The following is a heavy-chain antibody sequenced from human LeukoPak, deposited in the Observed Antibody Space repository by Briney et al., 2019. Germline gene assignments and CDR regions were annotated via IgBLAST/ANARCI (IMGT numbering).Heavy chain of an antibody. Sequence: SETLSLTCAVYGGSFSGYYWSWIRQPPGKGLEWIGEINHSGSTNYNPSLKSRVTISVDTSKNQFSLKLSSVTAADTAVYYCARVRGLGVISPYFDYWGQGTLVTVSS. V-gene: IGHV4-34*01. CDR3: ARVRGLGVISPYFDY. D-gene: IGHD3-16*02. CDR1: GGSFSGYY. CDR2: INHSGST. J-gene: IGHJ4*02.